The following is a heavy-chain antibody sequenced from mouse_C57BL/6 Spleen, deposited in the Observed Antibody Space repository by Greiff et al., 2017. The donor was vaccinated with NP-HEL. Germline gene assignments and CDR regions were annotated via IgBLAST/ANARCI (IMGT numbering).Heavy chain of an antibody. Sequence: QVQLQQSGPELVKPGASVKISCKASGYAFSSSWMNWVKQRPGKGLEWIGRIYPGDGDTNYNGKFKGKATLTADKSSSTAYMQLSSLTSEDSAVYFCARSYDSHYYAMDYWGQGTSVTASS. CDR1: GYAFSSSW. J-gene: IGHJ4*01. CDR2: IYPGDGDT. V-gene: IGHV1-82*01. D-gene: IGHD2-4*01. CDR3: ARSYDSHYYAMDY.